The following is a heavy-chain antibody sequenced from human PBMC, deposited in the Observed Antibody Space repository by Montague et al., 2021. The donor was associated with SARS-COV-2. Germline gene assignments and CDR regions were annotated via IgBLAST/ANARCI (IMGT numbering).Heavy chain of an antibody. Sequence: SETLSLTCTVSGGSVSSDNWWTWVRQPPGKGLEWIGEIYHSGTTNYNPSLQSRVTISVDKPRNHLSLNLRSVTAADTAMYYCALPLGGARFDPWGQGILVTVSS. V-gene: IGHV4-4*02. CDR2: IYHSGTT. J-gene: IGHJ5*02. CDR3: ALPLGGARFDP. D-gene: IGHD1-26*01. CDR1: GGSVSSDNW.